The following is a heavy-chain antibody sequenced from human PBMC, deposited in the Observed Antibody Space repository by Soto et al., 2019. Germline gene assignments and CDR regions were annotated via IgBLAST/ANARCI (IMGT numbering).Heavy chain of an antibody. CDR3: AKSDIVATIYEYYFDY. V-gene: IGHV3-23*01. CDR2: ISGSGGST. Sequence: PGGSLRLPCAASAFTFSRYAMSWVRQAPGKGLEWVSAISGSGGSTYYADSVKGRFTISRDNSKNTLYLQMNSLRAEDTAVYYCAKSDIVATIYEYYFDYWGQGTLVTVSS. CDR1: AFTFSRYA. J-gene: IGHJ4*02. D-gene: IGHD5-12*01.